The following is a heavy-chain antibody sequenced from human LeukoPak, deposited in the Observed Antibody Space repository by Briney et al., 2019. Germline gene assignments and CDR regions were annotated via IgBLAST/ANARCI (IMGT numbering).Heavy chain of an antibody. CDR2: IRYDGSNK. J-gene: IGHJ6*03. Sequence: GGSLRLSCAASGFTFSSYGMHWVRQAPGKGLEWVAFIRYDGSNKYYADSVKGRFTISRDNSKNTLYLQMNSLRAEDTAVYYCAKGYSGYDFVYYYYYYMDVWGKGTTVTISS. CDR3: AKGYSGYDFVYYYYYYMDV. D-gene: IGHD5-12*01. CDR1: GFTFSSYG. V-gene: IGHV3-30*02.